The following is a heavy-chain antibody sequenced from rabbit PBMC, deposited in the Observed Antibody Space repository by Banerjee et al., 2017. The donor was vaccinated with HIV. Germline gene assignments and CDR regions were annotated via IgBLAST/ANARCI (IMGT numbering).Heavy chain of an antibody. V-gene: IGHV1S44*01. Sequence: LVESGGVLVQPEGSLTLTCTASGFDLSSFAMTGVRQAPGEGLEFHGTITTGGSTYYASWAKGRFTISKTSSTTVTLQMTSLTAADTATYFCARRDYSSGWGANLWGPGTLVTVS. J-gene: IGHJ4*01. CDR3: ARRDYSSGWGANL. D-gene: IGHD4-1*01. CDR1: GFDLSSFA. CDR2: ITTGGST.